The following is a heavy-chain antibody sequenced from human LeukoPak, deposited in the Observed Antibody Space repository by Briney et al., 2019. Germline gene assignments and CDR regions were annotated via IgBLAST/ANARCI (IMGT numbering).Heavy chain of an antibody. D-gene: IGHD6-19*01. CDR2: ISSSSSYI. CDR3: ARDLLRAVAVVDY. Sequence: GGSLRLSCAASGFTFSSYSMNWVRQAPGKGLEWVSSISSSSSYIYYADSVKGRFTISRDNAKNSLYLQMNSLRAEDTAMYYCARDLLRAVAVVDYWGQGTLVTVPS. V-gene: IGHV3-21*01. CDR1: GFTFSSYS. J-gene: IGHJ4*02.